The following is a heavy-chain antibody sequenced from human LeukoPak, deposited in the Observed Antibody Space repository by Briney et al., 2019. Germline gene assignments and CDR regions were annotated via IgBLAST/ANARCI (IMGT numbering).Heavy chain of an antibody. J-gene: IGHJ2*01. CDR3: ARVSLGQGVGGYFDL. Sequence: SETLSLTCTVSGASVTTHYWSWIRQPPGKGLEWIGNIFYRGINSYHSSYDSSLQSRVTMSIDTSKNQVSLNLTSVTAADTAVYYCARVSLGQGVGGYFDLWGLGTLVTVSS. V-gene: IGHV4-59*02. CDR1: GASVTTHY. CDR2: IFYRGINSYHS. D-gene: IGHD3-10*01.